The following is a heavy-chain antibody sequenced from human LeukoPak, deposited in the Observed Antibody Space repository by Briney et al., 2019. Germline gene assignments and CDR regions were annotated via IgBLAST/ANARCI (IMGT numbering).Heavy chain of an antibody. D-gene: IGHD2-15*01. CDR1: GYTFTSYY. CDR2: IYPSGGST. V-gene: IGHV1-46*01. Sequence: ASVKVSCKASGYTFTSYYIHWVRQAPGQGPEWMGIIYPSGGSTTYAQKFQGRVTMTRDMSTSTVYMGLSSLRSEDTAVYYCAIGYCRGGSCDDEPGDAFDIWGQGTMVAVSS. J-gene: IGHJ3*02. CDR3: AIGYCRGGSCDDEPGDAFDI.